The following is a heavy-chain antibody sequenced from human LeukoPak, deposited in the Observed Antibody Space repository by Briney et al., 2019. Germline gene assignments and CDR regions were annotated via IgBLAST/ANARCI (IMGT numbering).Heavy chain of an antibody. CDR2: IDSRDNT. J-gene: IGHJ5*02. CDR3: ARESTPLRGAFDP. D-gene: IGHD5-24*01. Sequence: PGGSLSLSCAASGFTDRNNHMSWVRQAPGKGLEWVSVIDSRDNTYHADSVKGRFTISRHTSKNTLYLQMNSLRAEDTAVYYCARESTPLRGAFDPWGPGTLVTVSS. CDR1: GFTDRNNH. V-gene: IGHV3-53*04.